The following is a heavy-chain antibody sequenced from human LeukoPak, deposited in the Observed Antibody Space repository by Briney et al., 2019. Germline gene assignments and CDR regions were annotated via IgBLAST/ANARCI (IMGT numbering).Heavy chain of an antibody. CDR3: ARAGYSYGYYYYYGMDV. D-gene: IGHD5-18*01. J-gene: IGHJ6*02. CDR2: INHSGST. CDR1: GGSFSGYY. V-gene: IGHV4-34*01. Sequence: PSETLSLTCAVYGGSFSGYYWSWIRQPPGKGLERIGEINHSGSTNYNPSLKSRVTISVDTSKNQFSLKLSSVTAADTAVYYCARAGYSYGYYYYYGMDVWGQGTTVTVSS.